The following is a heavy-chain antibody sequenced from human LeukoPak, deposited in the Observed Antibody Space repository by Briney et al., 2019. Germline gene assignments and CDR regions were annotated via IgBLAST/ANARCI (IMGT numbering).Heavy chain of an antibody. J-gene: IGHJ6*03. D-gene: IGHD3-22*01. CDR2: INHSGST. Sequence: SETLSLTCAVYGGPFSGYYWSWIRQPPGKGLEWIGEINHSGSTNYNPSLKSRVTISVDTSKNQFSLKLSSVTAADTAVYYCARGRAGYDSSGYPRRYYYYMDVWGKGTTVTVSS. CDR1: GGPFSGYY. V-gene: IGHV4-34*01. CDR3: ARGRAGYDSSGYPRRYYYYMDV.